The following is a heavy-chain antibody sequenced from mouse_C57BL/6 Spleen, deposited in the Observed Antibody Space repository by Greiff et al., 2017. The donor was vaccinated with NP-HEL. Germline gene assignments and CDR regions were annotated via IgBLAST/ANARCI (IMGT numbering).Heavy chain of an antibody. CDR2: IDPNSGGT. CDR1: GYTFTSYW. CDR3: ARERDVYYDYDVDYFDY. D-gene: IGHD2-4*01. Sequence: QVQLQQPGAELVKPGASVKLSCKASGYTFTSYWMHWVKQRPGRGLEWIGRIDPNSGGTKYNEKFKSKATLTVDKPSSTAYMQLSSLTSEDSAVYYCARERDVYYDYDVDYFDYWGQGTTLTVSS. J-gene: IGHJ2*01. V-gene: IGHV1-72*01.